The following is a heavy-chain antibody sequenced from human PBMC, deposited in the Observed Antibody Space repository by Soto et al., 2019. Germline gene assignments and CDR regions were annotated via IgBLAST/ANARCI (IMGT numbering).Heavy chain of an antibody. Sequence: GGSLRLSCAASGFIFENFGMSWVRQAPGKGLEWISSISGSGFKKYYADSVKGRFTISRDNSKSTVYLELDNLSAEDTAVYHCAKNQGVELVPLATVDWFDPWGQGSVVTVSS. CDR2: ISGSGFKK. V-gene: IGHV3-23*01. J-gene: IGHJ5*02. CDR3: AKNQGVELVPLATVDWFDP. D-gene: IGHD1-26*01. CDR1: GFIFENFG.